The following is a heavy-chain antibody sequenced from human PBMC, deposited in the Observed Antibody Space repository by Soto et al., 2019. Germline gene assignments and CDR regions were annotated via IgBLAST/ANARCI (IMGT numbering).Heavy chain of an antibody. Sequence: SQTLSLTCAISGDSVSIKSAAWNWIRQSPSRGLEWLGRTYYRSKWYYDYADSVKSRITINSDTSKNQFSLQLNSVTPEDTAVYYCERDQGYRHSYWARGTLDTGSS. CDR3: ERDQGYRHSY. V-gene: IGHV6-1*01. J-gene: IGHJ4*02. CDR1: GDSVSIKSAA. D-gene: IGHD5-18*01. CDR2: TYYRSKWYY.